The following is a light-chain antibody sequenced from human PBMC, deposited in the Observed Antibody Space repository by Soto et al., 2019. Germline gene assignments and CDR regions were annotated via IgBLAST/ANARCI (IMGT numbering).Light chain of an antibody. CDR1: SSNIGSNY. Sequence: QSVLTQPPSASGTPGQRVTISCSGSSSNIGSNYVYWYQQLPGMAPKVLMYRNNQRPSGVPDRFSGSKSGTSASLAISGLRSEDEADYYCAAWDDSLSGPVFGGGTKLTVL. CDR2: RNN. CDR3: AAWDDSLSGPV. V-gene: IGLV1-47*01. J-gene: IGLJ3*02.